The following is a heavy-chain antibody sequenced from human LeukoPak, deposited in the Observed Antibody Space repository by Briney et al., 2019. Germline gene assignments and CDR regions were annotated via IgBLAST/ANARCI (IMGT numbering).Heavy chain of an antibody. CDR3: ARDRRSRYYGSGSYPIYYYYGMDV. D-gene: IGHD3-10*01. CDR1: GFTFSSYS. V-gene: IGHV3-48*04. CDR2: ISSSSTI. J-gene: IGHJ6*02. Sequence: GGSLRLSCAASGFTFSSYSMNWVRRAPGKGLEWVSYISSSSTIYYADSVKGRFTISRDNAKNSLYLQMNSLRAEDTAVYYCARDRRSRYYGSGSYPIYYYYGMDVWGQGTTVTVSS.